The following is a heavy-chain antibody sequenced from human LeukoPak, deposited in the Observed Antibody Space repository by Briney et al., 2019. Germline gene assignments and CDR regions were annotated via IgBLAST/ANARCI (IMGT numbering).Heavy chain of an antibody. CDR3: ANGDSYYYYGMDV. D-gene: IGHD7-27*01. Sequence: GGSLRLSCAASGFTFSSYAMSWVRQAPGKGLEWVSAISGSGGSTYYADSVKDRFTISRDNSKNTLYLQMNSLRAEDTAVYYCANGDSYYYYGMDVWGQGTTVTVSS. V-gene: IGHV3-23*01. CDR2: ISGSGGST. J-gene: IGHJ6*02. CDR1: GFTFSSYA.